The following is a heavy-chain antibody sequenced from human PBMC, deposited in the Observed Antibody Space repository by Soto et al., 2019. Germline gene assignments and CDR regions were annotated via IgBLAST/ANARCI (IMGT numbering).Heavy chain of an antibody. CDR3: ARDSSTQYCSGGSCYVDY. Sequence: GGSLRLSCAASGFTFSSYGMHWVRQAPGKGLEWVAVIWYDGSNKYYADSVKGRFTISRDNSKNTLYLQMNSLRAEDTAVYYCARDSSTQYCSGGSCYVDYWGQGTLVTVSS. CDR2: IWYDGSNK. V-gene: IGHV3-33*01. J-gene: IGHJ4*02. CDR1: GFTFSSYG. D-gene: IGHD2-15*01.